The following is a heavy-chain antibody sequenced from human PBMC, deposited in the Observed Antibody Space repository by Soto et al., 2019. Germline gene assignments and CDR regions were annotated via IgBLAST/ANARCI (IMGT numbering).Heavy chain of an antibody. V-gene: IGHV1-8*01. J-gene: IGHJ6*02. CDR3: ARGERLDYCDFNGVDV. CDR1: GYTFTSYD. CDR2: MNPNSGNT. D-gene: IGHD4-17*01. Sequence: ASVKVSCKASGYTFTSYDINWVRQATGQGLEWMGWMNPNSGNTGYAQKFQGRVTMTRNTSISTAYMELSSLRSEDTAVYYCARGERLDYCDFNGVDVSGPGTTVTVSS.